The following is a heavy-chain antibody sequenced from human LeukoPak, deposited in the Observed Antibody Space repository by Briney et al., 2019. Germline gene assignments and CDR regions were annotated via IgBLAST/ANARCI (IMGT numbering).Heavy chain of an antibody. CDR1: GFTLSTYW. D-gene: IGHD3-9*01. Sequence: PGGSLRLSCAASGFTLSTYWMSWVRQAPGKGLEWVANMEGDGSEKNYRDSVKGRFTISRDNAKNSLYLQMNSLRAEDTAVYYCARDRSRNTLTGYYTYYGMDVWGQGTTVTVSS. J-gene: IGHJ6*02. CDR2: MEGDGSEK. CDR3: ARDRSRNTLTGYYTYYGMDV. V-gene: IGHV3-7*01.